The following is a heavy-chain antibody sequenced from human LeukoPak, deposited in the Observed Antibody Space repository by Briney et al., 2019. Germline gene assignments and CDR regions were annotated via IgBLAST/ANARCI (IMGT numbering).Heavy chain of an antibody. CDR3: AASGYSTRWYYYDF. CDR1: GGSISSSSYY. V-gene: IGHV4-39*01. Sequence: SETLSLTCTVSGGSISSSSYYWGWIRQPPGKGLEWIGSIYYSGSSYYTPSLKSRLTISVDTSEDQFSLKLTSVTAADTAVYYCAASGYSTRWYYYDFWGQGTLVTVSS. D-gene: IGHD2-8*01. J-gene: IGHJ4*02. CDR2: IYYSGSS.